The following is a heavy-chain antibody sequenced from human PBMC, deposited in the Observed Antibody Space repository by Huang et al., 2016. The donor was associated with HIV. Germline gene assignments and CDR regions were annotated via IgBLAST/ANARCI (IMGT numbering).Heavy chain of an antibody. J-gene: IGHJ3*02. Sequence: QVQLQQWGAELLKPSETLSLTCAVSGGSFSGHYWTWLRQPPGRGLEWIGEISASGSLHYNPSLKSRVTIAGETSQSQFSLKLNSVTAADTAIYYCARMFKYDSGGYWGNDAFDIWGQGTMVTVSS. CDR1: GGSFSGHY. D-gene: IGHD3-22*01. CDR2: ISASGSL. V-gene: IGHV4-34*02. CDR3: ARMFKYDSGGYWGNDAFDI.